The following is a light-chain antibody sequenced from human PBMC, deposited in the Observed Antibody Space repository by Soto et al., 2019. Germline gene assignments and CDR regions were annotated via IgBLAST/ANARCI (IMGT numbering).Light chain of an antibody. V-gene: IGKV3-20*01. CDR1: QSVSSIY. CDR3: QQYASSPRT. CDR2: GAS. J-gene: IGKJ1*01. Sequence: EIVLTQSPGTLSLSPGERATLSCRASQSVSSIYLAWYLQKPGQAPRLLISGASSRATGIPDRFSGSGPGTDFTLTISRLEPEDFSVYYCQQYASSPRTFGQGTKVDIK.